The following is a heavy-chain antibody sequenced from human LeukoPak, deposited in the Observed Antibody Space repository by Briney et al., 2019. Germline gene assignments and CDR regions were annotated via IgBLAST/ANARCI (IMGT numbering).Heavy chain of an antibody. CDR2: IYSGGCT. V-gene: IGHV3-53*01. CDR3: ASRYCSGGSCYLVHYYYGMAV. J-gene: IGHJ6*02. D-gene: IGHD2-15*01. Sequence: GGSLRLSCAASGFTVSSNYMSWVRQAPGKGLEWVSVIYSGGCTYYSDSVKGRFTLSRDNSKNTLYLQMNSLRAEDTAVYYCASRYCSGGSCYLVHYYYGMAVWGQGTTVTVSS. CDR1: GFTVSSNY.